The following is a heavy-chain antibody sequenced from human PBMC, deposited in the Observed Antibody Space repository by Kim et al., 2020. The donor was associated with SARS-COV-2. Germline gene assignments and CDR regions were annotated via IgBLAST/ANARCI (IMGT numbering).Heavy chain of an antibody. CDR3: ARDMITFGGVTFYDAFDI. Sequence: GGSLRLSCAASGFTFSDYYMSWIRQAPGKGLEWVSYISSSGSTIYYADSVKGRFTISRDNAKNSLYLQMNSLRAEDMAVYYCARDMITFGGVTFYDAFDIWGQGTMVTVSS. V-gene: IGHV3-11*01. CDR1: GFTFSDYY. CDR2: ISSSGSTI. D-gene: IGHD3-16*01. J-gene: IGHJ3*02.